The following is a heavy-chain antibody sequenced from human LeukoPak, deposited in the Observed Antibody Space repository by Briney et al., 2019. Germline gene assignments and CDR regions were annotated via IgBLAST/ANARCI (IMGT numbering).Heavy chain of an antibody. CDR2: IYYSGST. CDR1: GGSISSSSYY. V-gene: IGHV4-39*07. Sequence: SETLSLTCTVSGGSISSSSYYWGWIRQPPGKGLEWIGSIYYSGSTYYNPSLKSRVTISVDTSKNQFSLKLSSVTAADTAVYCCARESTGGALTDYMDVWGKGTTVTVSS. D-gene: IGHD2-2*01. J-gene: IGHJ6*03. CDR3: ARESTGGALTDYMDV.